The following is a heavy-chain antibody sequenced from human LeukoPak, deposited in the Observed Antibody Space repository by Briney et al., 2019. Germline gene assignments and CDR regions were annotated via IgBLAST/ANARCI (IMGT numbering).Heavy chain of an antibody. CDR3: ARESDFYYYYYGIDV. CDR2: ISAYNGNT. V-gene: IGHV1-18*01. D-gene: IGHD3/OR15-3a*01. Sequence: ASVKLSCKASGYTFTSYGISWVRKPPGQGLEWMGWISAYNGNTNYAQKLQGRVTMTTDTSTSTAYMELRSLRSDDTAVYYCARESDFYYYYYGIDVWGQGTTVTVSS. J-gene: IGHJ6*02. CDR1: GYTFTSYG.